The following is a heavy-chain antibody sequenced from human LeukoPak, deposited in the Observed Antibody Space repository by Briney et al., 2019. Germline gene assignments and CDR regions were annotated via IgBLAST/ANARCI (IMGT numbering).Heavy chain of an antibody. Sequence: SETLSLTCTVSGGSINTYYWTWIRQPAGRGLEWIGRIYTSGSTNYNPSLKSRVTMSVDTSKNQFSLKLSSVTAAATAVYYCARAPIDSAMKDYYDSSGYPHYFDYWGQGTLVTVSS. D-gene: IGHD3-22*01. CDR3: ARAPIDSAMKDYYDSSGYPHYFDY. CDR2: IYTSGST. J-gene: IGHJ4*02. V-gene: IGHV4-4*07. CDR1: GGSINTYY.